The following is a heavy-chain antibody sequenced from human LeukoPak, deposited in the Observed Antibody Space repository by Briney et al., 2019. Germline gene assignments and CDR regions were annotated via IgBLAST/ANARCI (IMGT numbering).Heavy chain of an antibody. J-gene: IGHJ5*02. CDR1: GYTFTSYG. Sequence: ASVKVSCKASGYTFTSYGISWVRQAPGQGLEWMGWISAYNGNTNYAQKLQGRVTMTRDTSISTAYMELSRLRSDDTAVYYCAYHSQQQWLDWFDPWGQGTLVTVSS. V-gene: IGHV1-18*01. CDR3: AYHSQQQWLDWFDP. D-gene: IGHD6-19*01. CDR2: ISAYNGNT.